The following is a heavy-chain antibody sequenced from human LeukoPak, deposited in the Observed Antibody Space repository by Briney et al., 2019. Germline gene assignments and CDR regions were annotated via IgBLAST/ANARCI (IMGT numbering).Heavy chain of an antibody. Sequence: GGSLRLSCTASGFTFSSYWMHWVRQAPGKGLMWVSRIHGDGSSTSTSYADSVKGRFTISRDNAKSSLYLQMNDLRAEDTAVYYCVRHGDTDSCLANWGQGTLVTVSS. J-gene: IGHJ4*02. V-gene: IGHV3-74*01. CDR1: GFTFSSYW. CDR2: IHGDGSSTST. CDR3: VRHGDTDSCLAN. D-gene: IGHD2-2*01.